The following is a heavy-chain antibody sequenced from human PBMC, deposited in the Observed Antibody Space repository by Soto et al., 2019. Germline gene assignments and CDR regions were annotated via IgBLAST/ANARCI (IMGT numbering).Heavy chain of an antibody. CDR3: ARKIGTGEFYYYYYGMDV. Sequence: ASVKVSCKASGFTFTSSAVQWVRQARGQRLEWIGWIVVGSGNTNYAQKFQERVTISRDNAKNSLYLQMNSLRAEDTAVYYCARKIGTGEFYYYYYGMDVWGQGTTVTVSS. CDR1: GFTFTSSA. D-gene: IGHD7-27*01. J-gene: IGHJ6*02. CDR2: IVVGSGNT. V-gene: IGHV1-58*01.